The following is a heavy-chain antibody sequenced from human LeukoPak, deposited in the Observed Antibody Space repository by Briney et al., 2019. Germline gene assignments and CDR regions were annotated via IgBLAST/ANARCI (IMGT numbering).Heavy chain of an antibody. V-gene: IGHV3-21*01. CDR1: GFTFSSYS. D-gene: IGHD3-22*01. Sequence: GGSLRLSCAASGFTFSSYSMNWVRQAPGKGLEWVSSISSSSSSYIYYADSVKGRFTIFRDNAKNSLYLQMNSLRAEDTAVYYCARDLAGYDSSGYGYWGQGTLVTVSS. J-gene: IGHJ4*02. CDR2: ISSSSSSYI. CDR3: ARDLAGYDSSGYGY.